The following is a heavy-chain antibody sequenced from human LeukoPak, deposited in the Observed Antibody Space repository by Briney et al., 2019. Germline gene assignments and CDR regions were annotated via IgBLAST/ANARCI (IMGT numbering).Heavy chain of an antibody. Sequence: PGGSLRLSCTASGFTFSGYSMNWIRQAPGKGLEWVSSFGTRSTSIYHAGSVKGRFAISRDNAKNSLYLQMNSLRAEDTAVYYCARESENGFDYWGQGTLVTVSS. CDR3: ARESENGFDY. CDR1: GFTFSGYS. D-gene: IGHD1-14*01. J-gene: IGHJ4*02. V-gene: IGHV3-21*01. CDR2: FGTRSTSI.